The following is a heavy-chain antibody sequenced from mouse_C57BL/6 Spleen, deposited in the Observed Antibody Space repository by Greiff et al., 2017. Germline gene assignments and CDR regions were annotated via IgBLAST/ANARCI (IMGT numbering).Heavy chain of an antibody. J-gene: IGHJ2*01. CDR3: ARSGNWAPNFDY. D-gene: IGHD4-1*01. Sequence: QVQLQQSGAELVKPGASVKLSCKASGYTFTSYWMQWVKQRPGQGLEWIGEIDPSDSYTNYNQKFKGKATLTVDTSSSTAYMQLSSLTSEDSAVYYCARSGNWAPNFDYWGQGTTLTVSS. V-gene: IGHV1-50*01. CDR1: GYTFTSYW. CDR2: IDPSDSYT.